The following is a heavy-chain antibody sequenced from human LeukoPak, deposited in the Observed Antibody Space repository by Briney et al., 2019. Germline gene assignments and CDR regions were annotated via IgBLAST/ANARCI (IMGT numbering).Heavy chain of an antibody. V-gene: IGHV3-30*04. J-gene: IGHJ5*02. D-gene: IGHD6-19*01. CDR3: ARDWGSSGWYNWFDP. CDR2: ISYDGDYK. Sequence: GGSLRLSCAASGFAFSHYTMQWVRQAPGKGLEWVAVISYDGDYKYYADSVKGRLTISRDNSENTLYLQMNSLRVEDTAVYYCARDWGSSGWYNWFDPWGQGTLVTVSS. CDR1: GFAFSHYT.